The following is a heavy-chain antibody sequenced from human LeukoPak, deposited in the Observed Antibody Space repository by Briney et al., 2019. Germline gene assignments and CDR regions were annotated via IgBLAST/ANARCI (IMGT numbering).Heavy chain of an antibody. CDR1: GGSISSYY. CDR3: ARTIAGGSYRYPYWFDP. V-gene: IGHV4-59*01. Sequence: SETLSLTCTVSGGSISSYYWSWIRQPPGKGLEWIGYIYYSGSTNYNPSLKSRVTISVDTSKNQFSLKLSSVTAADTAVYYCARTIAGGSYRYPYWFDPWGQGTLVTVSS. J-gene: IGHJ5*02. D-gene: IGHD3-16*02. CDR2: IYYSGST.